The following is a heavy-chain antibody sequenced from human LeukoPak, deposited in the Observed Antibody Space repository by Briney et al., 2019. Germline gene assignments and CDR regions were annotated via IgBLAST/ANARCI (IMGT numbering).Heavy chain of an antibody. CDR1: GGSISSSNW. J-gene: IGHJ4*02. Sequence: SETLSLTCAVSGGSISSSNWWSWVRQPPGKGLEWIGEIYHSGSTNYNPSLKSRVTISVDKSKNQFSLKLSSVTAADTAVYYCAREIEGYYDFWRGNFDYWGQGTLVTVSS. D-gene: IGHD3-3*01. V-gene: IGHV4-4*02. CDR2: IYHSGST. CDR3: AREIEGYYDFWRGNFDY.